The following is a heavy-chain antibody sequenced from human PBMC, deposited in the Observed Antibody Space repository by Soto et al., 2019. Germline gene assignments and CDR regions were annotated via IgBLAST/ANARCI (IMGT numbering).Heavy chain of an antibody. CDR1: CWSFSGDY. D-gene: IGHD3-22*01. CDR2: INHSGST. Sequence: SDTLSVTCAVDCWSFSGDYWSWIRQPPGKGLEWIGEINHSGSTNYNPSLKSRVTISVDTSKNQFSLKLSSVTAADTAVYYCARGDSSGYYYVGYYYYGMDVWGQGTTVS. V-gene: IGHV4-34*01. CDR3: ARGDSSGYYYVGYYYYGMDV. J-gene: IGHJ6*02.